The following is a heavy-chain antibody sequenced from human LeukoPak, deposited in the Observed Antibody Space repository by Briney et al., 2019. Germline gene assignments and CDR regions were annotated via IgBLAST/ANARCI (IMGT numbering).Heavy chain of an antibody. CDR1: GFTFSSYS. J-gene: IGHJ5*02. D-gene: IGHD5-18*01. CDR2: ITSSSDYI. Sequence: RESLRLSCTASGFTFSSYSMNWVRQAPGKGLEWVSSITSSSDYIYYADSVKGRFTISRDNAENSLHLQMDSLRAEDTAVYYCAREFKSGYGMWAWGQGTLVTVSS. CDR3: AREFKSGYGMWA. V-gene: IGHV3-21*01.